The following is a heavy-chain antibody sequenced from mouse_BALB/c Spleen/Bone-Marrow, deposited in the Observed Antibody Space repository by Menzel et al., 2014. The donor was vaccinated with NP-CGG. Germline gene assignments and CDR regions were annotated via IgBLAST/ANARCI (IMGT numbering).Heavy chain of an antibody. CDR2: INPYNGGT. CDR3: ASYFGSSCYFDV. D-gene: IGHD1-1*01. V-gene: IGHV1-18*01. Sequence: VQLKESGPELVKPGASMKISCKASGYSFTGYTMNWVKQSHGKNLEWIGLINPYNGGTTYNQKFKGKATLTVDKSSSTAYMELLSLTSEDSAVYYCASYFGSSCYFDVWGAGTTVTVSS. CDR1: GYSFTGYT. J-gene: IGHJ1*01.